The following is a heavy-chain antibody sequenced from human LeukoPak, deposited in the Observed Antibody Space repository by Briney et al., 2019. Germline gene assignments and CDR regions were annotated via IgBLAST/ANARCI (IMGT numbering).Heavy chain of an antibody. CDR2: IKQDGSEK. V-gene: IGHV3-7*01. CDR3: ARELADREWSYFDY. CDR1: GFTFSSYW. D-gene: IGHD3-3*01. Sequence: GGSLRLSCAASGFTFSSYWVSWVRQAPGKGLEWVANIKQDGSEKYYVDSVKGRFTISRDNAKNSLYLQMNSLRAEDTAVYYCARELADREWSYFDYWGQGTLVTVSS. J-gene: IGHJ4*02.